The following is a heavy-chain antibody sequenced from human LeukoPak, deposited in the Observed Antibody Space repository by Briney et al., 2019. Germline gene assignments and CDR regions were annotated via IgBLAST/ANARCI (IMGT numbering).Heavy chain of an antibody. CDR3: ARLYDRDAFDI. V-gene: IGHV3-11*01. CDR2: ISSSGSTM. Sequence: GGSLRLSCAASGFTFSDYYMSWIRQAPGKGLEWVSYISSSGSTMYYADSVKGRFTISGDNAKNSLYLQMNSLRAEDTAVYYCARLYDRDAFDIWGQGTMVTVSS. D-gene: IGHD3-22*01. J-gene: IGHJ3*02. CDR1: GFTFSDYY.